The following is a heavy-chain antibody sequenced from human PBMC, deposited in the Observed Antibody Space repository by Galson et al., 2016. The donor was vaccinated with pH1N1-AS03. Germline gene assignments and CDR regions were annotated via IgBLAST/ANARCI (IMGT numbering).Heavy chain of an antibody. CDR1: GYTFSNHW. CDR3: ARQQDGRGSGLEWLFWYGMDV. J-gene: IGHJ6*02. Sequence: QSGAEVKKPGESLKISCKVSGYTFSNHWIGWVRQMPGKGLEWMGIIYPADSSTTYSPSFQGQVTISADQSISTAYLQWSSLMASDTAMYFCARQQDGRGSGLEWLFWYGMDVWGQGTTVIVSS. V-gene: IGHV5-51*01. CDR2: IYPADSST. D-gene: IGHD3-3*01.